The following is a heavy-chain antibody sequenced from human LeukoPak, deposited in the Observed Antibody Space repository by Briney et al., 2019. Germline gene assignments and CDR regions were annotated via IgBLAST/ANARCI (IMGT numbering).Heavy chain of an antibody. CDR1: GGTFSSYA. Sequence: ASVKVSCKASGGTFSSYAISWVRQAPGQGLEWMGWISAYNGNTNYAQKLQGRVTMTTDTSTSTAYMELRSLRSDDTAVYYCARSAHLVTLDALDIWGQGTMVTVSS. V-gene: IGHV1-18*01. J-gene: IGHJ3*02. CDR3: ARSAHLVTLDALDI. D-gene: IGHD1-14*01. CDR2: ISAYNGNT.